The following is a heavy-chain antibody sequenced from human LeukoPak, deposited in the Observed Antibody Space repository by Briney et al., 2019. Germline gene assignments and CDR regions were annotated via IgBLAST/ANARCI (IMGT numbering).Heavy chain of an antibody. CDR1: GGSIISYY. D-gene: IGHD3-22*01. J-gene: IGHJ3*02. Sequence: PSETLSLTCTVSGGSIISYYCSWIRQPAGKGLEWIGRIYTSGSTNYNPSLKSRVTMSVDTSKNQFSLKLSSVTAADTAVYYCARGGPGYYDSSGYYLVVGAFDIWGQGTMVTVSS. CDR3: ARGGPGYYDSSGYYLVVGAFDI. CDR2: IYTSGST. V-gene: IGHV4-4*07.